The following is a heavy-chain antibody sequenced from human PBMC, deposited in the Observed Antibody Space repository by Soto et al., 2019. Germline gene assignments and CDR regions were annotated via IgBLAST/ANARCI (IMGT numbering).Heavy chain of an antibody. D-gene: IGHD6-13*01. Sequence: ASVKVSCKASGYTFTGYYMHWVRQAPGQGLEWMGWINPNSGGTNYAQKFQGRVTMTRDASISTAYMELSRLRSDDTAVYYCAREGQQLVPYYFDYWGQGTLVTVSS. CDR3: AREGQQLVPYYFDY. V-gene: IGHV1-2*02. CDR1: GYTFTGYY. CDR2: INPNSGGT. J-gene: IGHJ4*02.